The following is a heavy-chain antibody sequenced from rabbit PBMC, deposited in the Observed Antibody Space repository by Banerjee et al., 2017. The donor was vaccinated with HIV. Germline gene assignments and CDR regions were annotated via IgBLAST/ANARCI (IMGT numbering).Heavy chain of an antibody. CDR3: ARDFAGYAGYGYATPFNL. CDR2: VDPVFGGT. J-gene: IGHJ4*01. D-gene: IGHD6-1*01. CDR1: GFSFSSSYY. Sequence: QSLEESGGDLVKPGASLTLTCTASGFSFSSSYYMCWVRQAPGKGLEWIGYVDPVFGGTYYTSWVNGRFTISSDNAQNTLYLQLNSLTAADTATYFCARDFAGYAGYGYATPFNLWGPGTLVTVS. V-gene: IGHV1S40*01.